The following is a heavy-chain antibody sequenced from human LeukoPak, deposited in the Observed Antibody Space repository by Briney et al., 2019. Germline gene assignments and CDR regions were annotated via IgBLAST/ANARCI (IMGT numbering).Heavy chain of an antibody. V-gene: IGHV4-4*07. Sequence: SEILPLTCTVSGGSINNYYWSWIRQPAGKELEWIGRIYTRGSTNYNPSLKSRVTMSVDTSKNQCSLKLSSVTAADTAVYYCARGRYCSADICSGGDAFDIWGQGTMVSVSS. CDR2: IYTRGST. CDR1: GGSINNYY. J-gene: IGHJ3*02. D-gene: IGHD2-15*01. CDR3: ARGRYCSADICSGGDAFDI.